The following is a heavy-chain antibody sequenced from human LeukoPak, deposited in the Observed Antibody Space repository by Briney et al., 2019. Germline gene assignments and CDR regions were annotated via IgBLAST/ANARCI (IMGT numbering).Heavy chain of an antibody. J-gene: IGHJ4*02. V-gene: IGHV3-9*01. CDR1: GFTFDDYA. Sequence: GGSLRLSCAASGFTFDDYAMHWVRQAPGKGLEWVSGISWNSGSIGYADSVKGRFTISRDNAKNSLYLQMNSLRAEDTAVYYCAIQQGGPDYWGQGTLVTVSS. CDR2: ISWNSGSI. CDR3: AIQQGGPDY. D-gene: IGHD3-16*01.